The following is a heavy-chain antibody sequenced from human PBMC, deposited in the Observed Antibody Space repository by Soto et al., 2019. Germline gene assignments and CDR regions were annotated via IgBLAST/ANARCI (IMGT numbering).Heavy chain of an antibody. Sequence: GASVKVSCKASGGTFSSYAISWVRQAPGQGLEWMGGIIPIFGTANYAQKFQGRVTITADESTGTAYMELSSLRSEDTAVYYCAGGAYCGGDCYPGAFDIWGQGTMVTVSS. CDR3: AGGAYCGGDCYPGAFDI. CDR1: GGTFSSYA. V-gene: IGHV1-69*13. CDR2: IIPIFGTA. J-gene: IGHJ3*02. D-gene: IGHD2-21*02.